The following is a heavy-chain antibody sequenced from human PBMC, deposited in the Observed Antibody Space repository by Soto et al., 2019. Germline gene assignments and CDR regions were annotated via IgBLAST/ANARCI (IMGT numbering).Heavy chain of an antibody. CDR2: VDHSGRT. V-gene: IGHV4-38-2*01. CDR3: AKKGYYPSGKINLFDS. Sequence: SETLSLTCAVSGYSINSDYYWGWIRQPPGKGLEWIGSVDHSGRTYYSPSLRSRLTIFIDTSKNQFSLRLTSVTAADTAMYFCAKKGYYPSGKINLFDSWGPGTLVTVYS. J-gene: IGHJ4*02. D-gene: IGHD3-10*01. CDR1: GYSINSDYY.